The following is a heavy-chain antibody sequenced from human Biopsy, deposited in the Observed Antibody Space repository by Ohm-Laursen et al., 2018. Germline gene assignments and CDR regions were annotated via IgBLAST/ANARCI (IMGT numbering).Heavy chain of an antibody. J-gene: IGHJ4*02. CDR1: KFTVTTNS. CDR3: ARGSGSGFYFDQ. D-gene: IGHD2-15*01. CDR2: IYAEATS. Sequence: SLRLSCAASKFTVTTNSMSWVRLAPGQGLGWVSVIYAEATSYYPDYVKGRFTISRDNSRNTVYLQMDSLRGEDTAVYFCARGSGSGFYFDQWGQGTLVTVSS. V-gene: IGHV3-66*01.